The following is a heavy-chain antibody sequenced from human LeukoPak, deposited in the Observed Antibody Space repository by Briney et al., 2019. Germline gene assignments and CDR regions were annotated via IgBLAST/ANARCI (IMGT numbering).Heavy chain of an antibody. J-gene: IGHJ3*02. CDR2: ISYDGSNK. CDR1: GFTFSSYA. CDR3: ARDLDFAFDI. D-gene: IGHD3/OR15-3a*01. Sequence: GGSLRPSCAASGFTFSSYAMHWVRQAPGKGLEWVAVISYDGSNKYYADSVKGRFTISRDNSKNTLYLQMNSLRAEDTAVYYCARDLDFAFDIWGQGTMVTVSS. V-gene: IGHV3-30-3*01.